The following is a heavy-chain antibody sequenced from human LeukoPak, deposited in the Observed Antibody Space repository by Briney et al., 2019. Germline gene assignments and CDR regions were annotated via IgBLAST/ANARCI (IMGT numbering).Heavy chain of an antibody. D-gene: IGHD2-2*01. CDR3: ARQGICSSTSCYLGVVDY. J-gene: IGHJ4*02. CDR2: IYYSGST. V-gene: IGHV4-34*01. CDR1: GGSFSGYY. Sequence: PSETLSLTCAVYGGSFSGYYWSWIRQPPGKGLEWIGSIYYSGSTYYNPSLKSRVTISVDTSKNQFSLKLSSVTAADTAVYYCARQGICSSTSCYLGVVDYWGQGTLVTASS.